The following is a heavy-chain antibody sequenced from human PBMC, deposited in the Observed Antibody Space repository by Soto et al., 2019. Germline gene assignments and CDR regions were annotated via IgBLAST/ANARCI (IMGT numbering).Heavy chain of an antibody. CDR2: IYYSGST. CDR3: ARDYGGNLLDY. V-gene: IGHV4-59*01. J-gene: IGHJ4*02. CDR1: GGSISSYY. D-gene: IGHD4-17*01. Sequence: QVQLQESGPGLVKPSETLSLTCTVSGGSISSYYWSWIRQPPGKGLEWIGYIYYSGSTNYNPSLKSRVTISVDTFKNQFSLKLSSVTAADTAVYYCARDYGGNLLDYWGQGTLVTVSS.